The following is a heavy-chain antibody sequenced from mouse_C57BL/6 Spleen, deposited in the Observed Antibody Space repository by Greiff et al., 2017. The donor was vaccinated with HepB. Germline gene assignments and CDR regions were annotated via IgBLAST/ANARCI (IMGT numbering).Heavy chain of an antibody. V-gene: IGHV1-26*01. CDR1: GYTFTDYY. J-gene: IGHJ1*03. CDR2: INPNNGGT. CDR3: ARRVTPYWYFDV. Sequence: VQLQQSGPELVKPGASVKISCKASGYTFTDYYMNWVKQSHGKSLEWIGDINPNNGGTSYNQKFKGKATLTVDKSSSTAYMELRSLTSEDSAVYYCARRVTPYWYFDVWGTGTTVTVSS. D-gene: IGHD2-1*01.